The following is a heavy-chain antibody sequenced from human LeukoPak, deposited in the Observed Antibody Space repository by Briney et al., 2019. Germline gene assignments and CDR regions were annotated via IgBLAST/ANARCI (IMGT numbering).Heavy chain of an antibody. CDR2: MSSGGSTV. J-gene: IGHJ6*02. CDR3: ARETTAVAALDV. CDR1: GFTFSTYE. V-gene: IGHV3-48*03. Sequence: PGGSLRLSCAASGFTFSTYEMNWVRQAPGKGLEWLSYMSSGGSTVYYADSVKGRFTISRDNAKNSLYLQMNSLRAEDTAIYYCARETTAVAALDVWGQGTTVTVSS. D-gene: IGHD6-19*01.